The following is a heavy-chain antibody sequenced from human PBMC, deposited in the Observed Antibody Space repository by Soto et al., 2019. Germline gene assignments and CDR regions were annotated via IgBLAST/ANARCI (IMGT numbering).Heavy chain of an antibody. CDR2: IKQDGSEK. D-gene: IGHD6-6*01. Sequence: GGSLRLSCAASGFTFSSYWMSWVRQAPGKGLEWVANIKQDGSEKYYVDSVKGRFTISRDNAKNSLYLQMNSLRAEDTAVYYCARATFIEYSSSSSYWGQGTLVTVSS. CDR3: ARATFIEYSSSSSY. V-gene: IGHV3-7*03. J-gene: IGHJ4*02. CDR1: GFTFSSYW.